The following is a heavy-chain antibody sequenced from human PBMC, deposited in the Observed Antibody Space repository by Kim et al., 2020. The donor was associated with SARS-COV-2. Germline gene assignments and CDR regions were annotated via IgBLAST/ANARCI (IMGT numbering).Heavy chain of an antibody. Sequence: YYNPSLRSRITRSVETSKNQVSLKLNSVTAADTAVYYCARGIAGRGSFDPWGQGALVTVSS. J-gene: IGHJ5*02. V-gene: IGHV4-31*02. D-gene: IGHD6-13*01. CDR3: ARGIAGRGSFDP.